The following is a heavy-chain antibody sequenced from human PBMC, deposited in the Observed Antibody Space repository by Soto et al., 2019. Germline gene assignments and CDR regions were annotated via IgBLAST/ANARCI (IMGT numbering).Heavy chain of an antibody. CDR2: IYYSGTT. CDR1: GGSISSSSYY. CDR3: ARVISSSSSLGLRYDYYGMDV. D-gene: IGHD6-6*01. J-gene: IGHJ6*02. Sequence: SETLSLTCTVSGGSISSSSYYWGWFRQPPGKGLEWIGSIYYSGTTYSNPSLKSRVTISVDTSKSQFSLKLSSVTAADTAVYYCARVISSSSSLGLRYDYYGMDVWGQGTTVTVSS. V-gene: IGHV4-39*01.